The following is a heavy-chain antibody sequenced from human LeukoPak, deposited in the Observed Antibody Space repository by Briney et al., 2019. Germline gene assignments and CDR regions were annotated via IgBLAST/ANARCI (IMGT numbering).Heavy chain of an antibody. V-gene: IGHV4-39*01. J-gene: IGHJ1*01. CDR2: IYYSGRT. CDR1: GDSVSRSDSY. D-gene: IGHD3-22*01. Sequence: PSETLSFTCSVSGDSVSRSDSYWDWIRQPPGKGLEWIGTIYYSGRTYYSPSLKSRVTMSVDPSNNQFSLTLRPVTAADTAVYYCARRRYYDGSGYLEWGQGTLLSVSS. CDR3: ARRRYYDGSGYLE.